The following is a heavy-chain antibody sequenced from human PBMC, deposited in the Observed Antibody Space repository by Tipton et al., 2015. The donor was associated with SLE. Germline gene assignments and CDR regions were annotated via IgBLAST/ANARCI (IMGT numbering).Heavy chain of an antibody. CDR3: ARVDSGNLLFDF. CDR2: IYYTGGT. V-gene: IGHV4-59*01. Sequence: TLSLTCTVSGGSMKSYYWSWIRQTPGKGLEWIAYIYYTGGTNYNDSLKSRVTIFVDTSKNQFTLQLSSVTAADTAVYYCARVDSGNLLFDFWGQGTLVTVSS. CDR1: GGSMKSYY. D-gene: IGHD1-26*01. J-gene: IGHJ4*02.